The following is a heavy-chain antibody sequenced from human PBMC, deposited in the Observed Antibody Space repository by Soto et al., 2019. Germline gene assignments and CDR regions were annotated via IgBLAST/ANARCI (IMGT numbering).Heavy chain of an antibody. J-gene: IGHJ4*02. CDR2: ISYDGSNK. Sequence: QVQLVESGGGVVQPGRSLRLSCAASGFTFSSYAMHWVRQAPGKGLEWVAVISYDGSNKYYADSVKGRFTISRANSKNTLYLQMNSLRAEDTAVYYCASADSGSYYGGGGYFDYWGQGTLVTVSS. CDR1: GFTFSSYA. D-gene: IGHD1-26*01. V-gene: IGHV3-30-3*01. CDR3: ASADSGSYYGGGGYFDY.